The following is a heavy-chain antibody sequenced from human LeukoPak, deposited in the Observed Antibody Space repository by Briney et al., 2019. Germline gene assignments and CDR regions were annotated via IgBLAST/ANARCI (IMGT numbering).Heavy chain of an antibody. Sequence: SQTLSLTCAVSGGSISSGGYSWSWIRQPPGKGLEWIGYIYHSGSTYYNPSLKSRVTISVDRSKNQFSLKLSSVTAADTAVYYCARGGIAAAGTYASDIWGQGTMVTVSS. CDR1: GGSISSGGYS. CDR3: ARGGIAAAGTYASDI. D-gene: IGHD6-13*01. CDR2: IYHSGST. V-gene: IGHV4-30-2*01. J-gene: IGHJ3*02.